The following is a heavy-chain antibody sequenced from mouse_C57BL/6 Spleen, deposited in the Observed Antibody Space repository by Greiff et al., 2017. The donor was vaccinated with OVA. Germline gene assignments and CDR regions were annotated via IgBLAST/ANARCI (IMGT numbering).Heavy chain of an antibody. V-gene: IGHV1-82*01. CDR3: ARSGGLQYFDY. CDR1: GYAFRSSW. Sequence: VQLQQSGPELVKPGASVKISCKASGYAFRSSWMNWVKQRPGKGLEWIGRLYPGDGDTNYNGKFKGKATLTADKSSSTAYMQLSSLTSEDSAVYFCARSGGLQYFDYWGQGTTLTVSS. CDR2: LYPGDGDT. D-gene: IGHD2-4*01. J-gene: IGHJ2*01.